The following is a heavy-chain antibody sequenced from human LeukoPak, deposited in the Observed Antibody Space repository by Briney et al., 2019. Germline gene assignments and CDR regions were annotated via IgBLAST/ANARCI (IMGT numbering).Heavy chain of an antibody. V-gene: IGHV3-74*01. CDR2: SNSDGSTT. Sequence: WGSLRLSCAASGFTLSSHWMHWVRQAPGKGLVWVSRSNSDGSTTNYADSVKGRFTISRDDAKNTLYLQMNSLRAEDTAVYHCARSGYYDSSGYFHDGFDIWGQGTMVTVSS. D-gene: IGHD3-22*01. CDR1: GFTLSSHW. J-gene: IGHJ3*02. CDR3: ARSGYYDSSGYFHDGFDI.